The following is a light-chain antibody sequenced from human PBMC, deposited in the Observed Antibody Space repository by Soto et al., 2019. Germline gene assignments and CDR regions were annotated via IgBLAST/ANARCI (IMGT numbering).Light chain of an antibody. V-gene: IGLV2-8*01. CDR2: EVS. CDR1: SSDVGGYNY. J-gene: IGLJ1*01. CDR3: SSYAGSNNFPYV. Sequence: QAVVTQPPSASGSPGQSVTISCTGTSSDVGGYNYVSWYQQHPGKAPKLMIYEVSKRPSGVPDRFSGSKSGNTASLTVSGLQAEDEADYYCSSYAGSNNFPYVFGTGTKLTVL.